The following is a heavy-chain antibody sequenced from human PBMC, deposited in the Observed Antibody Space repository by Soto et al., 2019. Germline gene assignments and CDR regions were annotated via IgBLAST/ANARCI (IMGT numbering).Heavy chain of an antibody. CDR1: GYTFTSYD. J-gene: IGHJ6*02. V-gene: IGHV1-8*01. Sequence: QVQLVQSGSEVKKPGTSVKVSCKASGYTFTSYDINWVRQATGQGLEWMGWMNPNSGNTAYAQKFQGRVTMTRNTSISTAYMELSSLRSEDTAVYYCAIDRETYGMEVWGQGTTVNVSS. CDR3: AIDRETYGMEV. CDR2: MNPNSGNT.